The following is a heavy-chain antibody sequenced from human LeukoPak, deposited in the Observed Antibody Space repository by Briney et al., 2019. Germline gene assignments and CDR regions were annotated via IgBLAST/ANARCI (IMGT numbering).Heavy chain of an antibody. J-gene: IGHJ5*02. D-gene: IGHD5-18*01. CDR1: GFTFSSYA. CDR3: AKGGGYSYGSFGWFDP. V-gene: IGHV3-23*01. CDR2: ISGSGGST. Sequence: GGSLRLSCAASGFTFSSYAMSWVRQAPGKGLERVSAISGSGGSTYYADSVKGRFTISRDNSKNTLYLQMNSLRAEDTAVYYCAKGGGYSYGSFGWFDPWGQGTLVTVSS.